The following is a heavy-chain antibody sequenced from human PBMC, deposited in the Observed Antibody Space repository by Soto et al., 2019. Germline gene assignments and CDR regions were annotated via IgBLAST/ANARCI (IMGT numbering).Heavy chain of an antibody. CDR2: ISGSGGST. J-gene: IGHJ6*02. Sequence: EVQLLESGGGLVQPGGSLRLSRAASGFTFNNYAMTWVRQAPGKGLEWRSSISGSGGSTYYADSVRGRFTVSRDNSNNTRHLQMSRMRVEDTAVYYCAKDLGGSAKRWYGMDVWGQGTTVTVFS. CDR3: AKDLGGSAKRWYGMDV. D-gene: IGHD3-10*01. CDR1: GFTFNNYA. V-gene: IGHV3-23*01.